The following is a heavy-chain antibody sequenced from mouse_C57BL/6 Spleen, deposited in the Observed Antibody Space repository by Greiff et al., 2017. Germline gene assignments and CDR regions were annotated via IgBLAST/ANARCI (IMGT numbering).Heavy chain of an antibody. CDR1: GYTFTSYW. Sequence: QVQLQQPGAELVKPGASVKLSCKASGYTFTSYWMHWVKQRPGQGLEWIGMIHPNSGSTNYNEKFKSKATLTVDKSSSTAYRQLSSLTSEDSAVYYCARGHYYGTCYYAMDYWGQGTSVTVSS. D-gene: IGHD1-1*01. CDR3: ARGHYYGTCYYAMDY. J-gene: IGHJ4*01. V-gene: IGHV1-64*01. CDR2: IHPNSGST.